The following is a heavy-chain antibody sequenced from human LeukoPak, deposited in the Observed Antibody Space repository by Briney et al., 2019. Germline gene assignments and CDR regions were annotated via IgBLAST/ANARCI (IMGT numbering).Heavy chain of an antibody. CDR2: INPNSGGT. D-gene: IGHD3-10*01. CDR1: GYTLTELS. Sequence: ASVKVSCKVSGYTLTELSMHWVRQAPGQGLEWMGWINPNSGGTNYAQKFQGWVTMTRDTSISTAYMELSRLRSDDTAVYYCARARLVRGVIPYNWFDPWGQGTLVTVSS. CDR3: ARARLVRGVIPYNWFDP. J-gene: IGHJ5*02. V-gene: IGHV1-2*04.